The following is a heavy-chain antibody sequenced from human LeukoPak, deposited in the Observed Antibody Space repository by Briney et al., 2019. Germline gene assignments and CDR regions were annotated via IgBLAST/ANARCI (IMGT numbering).Heavy chain of an antibody. J-gene: IGHJ6*03. CDR1: GYTFTGYY. Sequence: GASVKVSCKVSGYTFTGYYMHWVRQAPGQGLEWMGWINPNSGGTNYAQKFQGRVTMTRDTSISTAYMELSRLRSDDTAVYYCARDYGSGSYYNLYYYYYYMDVWGKGTTVTISS. V-gene: IGHV1-2*02. CDR3: ARDYGSGSYYNLYYYYYYMDV. D-gene: IGHD3-10*01. CDR2: INPNSGGT.